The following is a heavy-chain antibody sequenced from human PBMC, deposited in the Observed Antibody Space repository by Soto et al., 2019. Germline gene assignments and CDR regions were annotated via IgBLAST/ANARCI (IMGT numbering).Heavy chain of an antibody. Sequence: GESLKISCKGSGYSFAGYWITWVRQKPGKGLEWMGRIDPSDSQTYYSPSFRGHVTISVTKSITTVFLQWRSLRASDTAMYYCARQIYDSDTGPNFQYYFESWGQGTPVTVSS. CDR1: GYSFAGYW. D-gene: IGHD3-22*01. CDR2: IDPSDSQT. CDR3: ARQIYDSDTGPNFQYYFES. J-gene: IGHJ4*02. V-gene: IGHV5-10-1*01.